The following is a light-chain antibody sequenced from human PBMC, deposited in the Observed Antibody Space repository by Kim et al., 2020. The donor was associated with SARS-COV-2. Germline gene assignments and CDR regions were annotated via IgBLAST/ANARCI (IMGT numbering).Light chain of an antibody. CDR1: QGIRNF. Sequence: DIQMTQSPSSLSAPVGDRVTITCRASQGIRNFLAWYQQKAGQVPKLLINAASTLQSGVPSRFSGSGSGTDFTLTISSLQPEDVAIYYCQNYNAAPLTFGGGTKLEI. CDR2: AAS. CDR3: QNYNAAPLT. V-gene: IGKV1-27*01. J-gene: IGKJ4*01.